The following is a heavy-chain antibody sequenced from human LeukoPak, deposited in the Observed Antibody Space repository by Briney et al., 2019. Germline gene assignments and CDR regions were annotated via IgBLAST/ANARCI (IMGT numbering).Heavy chain of an antibody. D-gene: IGHD3-16*02. CDR3: AKEGFGYHFEY. CDR2: FIPIFNTP. Sequence: ASVKVSCKASGGSFSNYVINWVRQAPGQGLEWMGGFIPIFNTPNYAQKFQGRVTITADESTTTAYMELSSLRPEDTAMYYCAKEGFGYHFEYWGQGTLVTVSS. J-gene: IGHJ4*02. V-gene: IGHV1-69*13. CDR1: GGSFSNYV.